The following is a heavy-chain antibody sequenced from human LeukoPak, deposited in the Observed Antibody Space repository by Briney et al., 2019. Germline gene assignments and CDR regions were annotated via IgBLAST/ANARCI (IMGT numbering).Heavy chain of an antibody. J-gene: IGHJ4*02. CDR2: IAPGDSYT. V-gene: IGHV5-10-1*01. CDR3: ARHRDCSIGSCYPDF. Sequence: PGESLKISCQCSGYSFTSHWITWARQMPGKGLEWMGRIAPGDSYTNYSPSFQGHVTISADKSDSTAYLQWSSLKASDTAMYYCARHRDCSIGSCYPDFWGQGTLVTVSS. D-gene: IGHD2-15*01. CDR1: GYSFTSHW.